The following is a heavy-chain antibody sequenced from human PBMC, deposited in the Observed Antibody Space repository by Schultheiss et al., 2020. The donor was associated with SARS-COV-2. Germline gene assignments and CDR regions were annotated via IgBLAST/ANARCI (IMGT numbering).Heavy chain of an antibody. J-gene: IGHJ6*02. D-gene: IGHD6-19*01. Sequence: GESLKISCAASGFTFSSYEMNWVRQAPGKGLEWVSYISSSGSTIYYADSVKGRFTISRDNAKNSLYLQMNSLRAEETAVYYCARDLLIAVAGRDHYCYGMDVWGQGTTVTVSS. CDR1: GFTFSSYE. CDR2: ISSSGSTI. V-gene: IGHV3-48*03. CDR3: ARDLLIAVAGRDHYCYGMDV.